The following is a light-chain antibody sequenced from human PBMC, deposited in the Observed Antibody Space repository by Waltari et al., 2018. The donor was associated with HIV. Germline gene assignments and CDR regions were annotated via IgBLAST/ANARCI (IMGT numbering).Light chain of an antibody. Sequence: IVLTQSPATLSLSPGDRATLSCRASQSVSSYLAWYQQKPGQAPRLLIYDASNRATGIPARFSGSGSGTDFTLTISSLEPEDFAVYYCQQRSNWPPPLAFGPGTKVDIK. V-gene: IGKV3-11*01. CDR1: QSVSSY. CDR3: QQRSNWPPPLA. CDR2: DAS. J-gene: IGKJ3*01.